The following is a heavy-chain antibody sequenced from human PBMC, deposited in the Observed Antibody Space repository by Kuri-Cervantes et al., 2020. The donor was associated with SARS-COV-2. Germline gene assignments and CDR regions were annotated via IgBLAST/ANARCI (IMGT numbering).Heavy chain of an antibody. CDR3: ARGLNEYQLLRYYYYYGMDV. CDR2: INPSGGST. V-gene: IGHV1-46*01. CDR1: GYTFTSYY. J-gene: IGHJ6*01. Sequence: ASVKVSCKASGYTFTSYYMHWVRQAPGQGLEWMGIINPSGGSTSYAQKFQGRVTMTTDTSTSTAYMELRSLRSDDTAVYYCARGLNEYQLLRYYYYYGMDVWGQGTTVTCAS. D-gene: IGHD2-2*01.